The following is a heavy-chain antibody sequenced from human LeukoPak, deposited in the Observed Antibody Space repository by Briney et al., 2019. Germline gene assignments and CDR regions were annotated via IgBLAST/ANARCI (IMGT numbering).Heavy chain of an antibody. CDR1: GGSFSGYY. CDR2: INHSGST. D-gene: IGHD5-18*01. CDR3: ARGIQLWLNAFDI. J-gene: IGHJ3*02. V-gene: IGHV4-34*01. Sequence: SETLSLTCAVYGGSFSGYYWSWIRQPPGKGLEWIGEINHSGSTNYNPSLKSRVTISADTSKNQFSLKLSSVTAADTAVYYCARGIQLWLNAFDIWGQGTMVTVSS.